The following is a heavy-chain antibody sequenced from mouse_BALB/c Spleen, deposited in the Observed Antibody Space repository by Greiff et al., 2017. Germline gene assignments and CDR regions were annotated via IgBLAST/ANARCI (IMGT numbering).Heavy chain of an antibody. CDR2: IWAGGST. CDR1: GFSLTSYG. Sequence: QVQLKESGPGLVAPSQSLSITCTVSGFSLTSYGVHWVRQPPGKGLEWLGVIWAGGSTNYNSALMSRLSISKDNSKSQVFLKMNSLQTDDTAMYYCARYPRLYYGGAMDYWGQGTSVTVSS. V-gene: IGHV2-9*02. J-gene: IGHJ4*01. CDR3: ARYPRLYYGGAMDY. D-gene: IGHD1-1*01.